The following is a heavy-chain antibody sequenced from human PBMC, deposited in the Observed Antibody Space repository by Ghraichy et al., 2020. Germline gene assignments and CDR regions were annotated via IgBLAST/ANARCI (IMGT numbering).Heavy chain of an antibody. CDR3: MRDFGGSSD. V-gene: IGHV3-7*01. CDR2: IKQDETQK. CDR1: GFTFSNYW. Sequence: LSLTCAASGFTFSNYWMTWVRQAPGKGLEWVANIKQDETQKYYVDSVKGRFTISRDNAKNLMYLQMNSLRAEDTAVYYCMRDFGGSSDWGQGTLVTVSS. J-gene: IGHJ4*02. D-gene: IGHD1-26*01.